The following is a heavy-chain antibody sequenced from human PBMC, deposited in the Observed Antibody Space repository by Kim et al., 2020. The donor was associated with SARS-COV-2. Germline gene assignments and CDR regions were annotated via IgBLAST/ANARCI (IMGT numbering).Heavy chain of an antibody. CDR2: IYYSGST. Sequence: SETLSLTCTVSGGSISSSSYYWGWIRQPPGKGLEWIGSIYYSGSTYYNPSLKSRVTISVDTSKNQFSLKLSSVTAADTAVYYCAREGTYYGRYYYDSSGYYFDYWGQGTLVTVSS. CDR3: AREGTYYGRYYYDSSGYYFDY. V-gene: IGHV4-39*02. J-gene: IGHJ4*02. CDR1: GGSISSSSYY. D-gene: IGHD3-22*01.